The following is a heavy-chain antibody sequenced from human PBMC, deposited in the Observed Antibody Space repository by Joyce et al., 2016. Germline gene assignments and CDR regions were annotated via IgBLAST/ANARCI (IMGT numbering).Heavy chain of an antibody. Sequence: EVQLVESEGGLVQPGGSLRLSGAASGFTFSSSWMHWVRQTPGKGLVWVSRINSGGSSISYADSVKGRFTVSRDNTKNTLYLQMNSLRAEDTAVFYCARGGTDGNLFDYWGQGTLVTVSS. CDR1: GFTFSSSW. D-gene: IGHD1-26*01. J-gene: IGHJ4*02. CDR2: INSGGSSI. V-gene: IGHV3-74*01. CDR3: ARGGTDGNLFDY.